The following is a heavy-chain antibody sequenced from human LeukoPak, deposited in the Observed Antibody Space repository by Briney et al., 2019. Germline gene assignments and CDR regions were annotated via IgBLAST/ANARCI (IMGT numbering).Heavy chain of an antibody. CDR3: ARKTYYYDASPAGWFDT. D-gene: IGHD3-22*01. J-gene: IGHJ5*02. V-gene: IGHV3-7*01. CDR2: INQDGSAK. CDR1: GFTFSNYW. Sequence: GGSLRLSCAASGFTFSNYWMSWVRQTPGKGLEWVANINQDGSAKNYVDSVEGRFTISRDNAKNSLYLQMNSLSAEDTTIYYCARKTYYYDASPAGWFDTWGQGTLGTVSS.